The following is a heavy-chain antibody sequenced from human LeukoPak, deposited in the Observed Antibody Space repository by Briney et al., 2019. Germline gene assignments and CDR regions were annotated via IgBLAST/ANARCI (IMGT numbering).Heavy chain of an antibody. V-gene: IGHV4-30-4*01. J-gene: IGHJ5*02. Sequence: SETLSLTCTVSGGSISSGDYYWSWIRQPPGKGLEWIGYIYYSGRTYYNPSLKSRVTISVDTSKNQFSLKLSSVTAADTAVYYCARAVLRFLEWLFPLPTNWFDPWGQGTLVTVSS. CDR3: ARAVLRFLEWLFPLPTNWFDP. CDR1: GGSISSGDYY. D-gene: IGHD3-3*01. CDR2: IYYSGRT.